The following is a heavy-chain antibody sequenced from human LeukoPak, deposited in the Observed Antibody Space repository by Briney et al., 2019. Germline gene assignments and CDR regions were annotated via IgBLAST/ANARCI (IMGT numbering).Heavy chain of an antibody. J-gene: IGHJ6*03. CDR2: INPNSGGT. D-gene: IGHD1-26*01. CDR1: GYTFTGYY. CDR3: ARGKGVGATYYYYYYMDV. V-gene: IGHV1-2*02. Sequence: ASVKVSCKASGYTFTGYYVHWVRQAPGQGLERMGWINPNSGGTNYTQKFQDRVTMTRDTSISTAYMELSSLRSDDTAVYYCARGKGVGATYYYYYYMDVWGKGTTVTVSS.